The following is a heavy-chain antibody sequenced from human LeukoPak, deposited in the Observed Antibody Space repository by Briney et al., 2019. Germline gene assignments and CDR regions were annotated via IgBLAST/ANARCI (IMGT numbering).Heavy chain of an antibody. Sequence: GESLKISCKGSGYSFTSYWISWVRQMPGKGLECMGIIYPGDSDTRYSPSFQGQVTISADKSISTAYLQWSSLKASDTAMYYCARSLGYCSGGSCYSDGWFDPWGQGTLVTVSS. CDR1: GYSFTSYW. CDR2: IYPGDSDT. V-gene: IGHV5-51*01. D-gene: IGHD2-15*01. CDR3: ARSLGYCSGGSCYSDGWFDP. J-gene: IGHJ5*02.